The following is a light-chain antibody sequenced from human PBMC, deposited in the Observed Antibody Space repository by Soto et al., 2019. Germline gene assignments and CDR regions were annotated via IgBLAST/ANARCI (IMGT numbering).Light chain of an antibody. CDR2: GAS. CDR3: HQRQYWPPIT. J-gene: IGKJ5*01. V-gene: IGKV3D-15*01. Sequence: EMVMTQSPATLSVSPGERATLSCRASQSVVSNLAWYQQKPGQAPRLLIYGASTRATGIPARFSGSGSGTDFTLTISSLEPEDFAVYYCHQRQYWPPITFGQGTRLEIK. CDR1: QSVVSN.